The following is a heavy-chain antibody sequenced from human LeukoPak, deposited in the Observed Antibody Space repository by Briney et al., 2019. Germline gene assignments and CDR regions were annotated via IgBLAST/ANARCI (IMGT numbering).Heavy chain of an antibody. CDR3: ARVLRSSSWYSYYYMDV. D-gene: IGHD6-13*01. CDR2: ISSSSSYI. V-gene: IGHV3-21*01. CDR1: GFTFSSYS. Sequence: GGSLRLSCAASGFTFSSYSMNWVRQAPGKGLEWVSSISSSSSYIYYADSVKGRFTISRDNAKNSLYLQMNSLRAEDTAVYYCARVLRSSSWYSYYYMDVWGKGTTVTVSS. J-gene: IGHJ6*03.